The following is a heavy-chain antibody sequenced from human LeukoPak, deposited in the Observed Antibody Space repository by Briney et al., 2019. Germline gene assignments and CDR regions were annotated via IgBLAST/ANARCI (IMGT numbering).Heavy chain of an antibody. CDR3: ARVAIAVAGTRSPPDY. CDR1: GGSISSYY. J-gene: IGHJ4*02. CDR2: IYYSGST. Sequence: PSETLSLTCTVSGGSISSYYWSWIRQPPGKGLEWIGYIYYSGSTNYNPSLKSRVTISVDTSKNQFSLKLSSVTAADTAVYYCARVAIAVAGTRSPPDYWGQGTLVTVSS. D-gene: IGHD6-19*01. V-gene: IGHV4-59*12.